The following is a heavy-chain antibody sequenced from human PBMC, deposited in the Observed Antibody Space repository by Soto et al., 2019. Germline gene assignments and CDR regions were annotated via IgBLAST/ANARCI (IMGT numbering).Heavy chain of an antibody. J-gene: IGHJ5*02. CDR2: ISAYNGDT. D-gene: IGHD3-22*01. V-gene: IGHV1-18*04. Sequence: ASVKFSCKASGYTFTSYGISWVRQAPGQGLEWMGWISAYNGDTNYAQKLQGRVTMTTDTSTSTAYMELRSLRSDDTAVYYCARVVRDSSGYYYNNWFDPWGQGTLVTVSS. CDR3: ARVVRDSSGYYYNNWFDP. CDR1: GYTFTSYG.